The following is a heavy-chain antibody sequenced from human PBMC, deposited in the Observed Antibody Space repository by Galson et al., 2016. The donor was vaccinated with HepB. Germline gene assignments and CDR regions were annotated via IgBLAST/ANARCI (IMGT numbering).Heavy chain of an antibody. CDR2: IIPIFDTT. Sequence: SVKVSCKASGGTFSTYAISWVRQAPGQGLEWMGGIIPIFDTTNYAQKFQGRVTITADASTNTAYMELSSLRSDDTAVYYCARDNRDAYNFFYWYFDLWGRGTLVTVSS. CDR1: GGTFSTYA. J-gene: IGHJ2*01. V-gene: IGHV1-69*13. CDR3: ARDNRDAYNFFYWYFDL. D-gene: IGHD5-24*01.